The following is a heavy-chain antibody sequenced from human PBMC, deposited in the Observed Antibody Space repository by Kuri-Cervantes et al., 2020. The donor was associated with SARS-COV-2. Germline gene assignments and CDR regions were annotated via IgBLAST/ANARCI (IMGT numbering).Heavy chain of an antibody. Sequence: GESLKISCAASGFTFSGHWIHWVRQAPGKGLVWVSRINPDGSYTNNADSVKGRFTLSRDNAKNMLFLQMNSLRAEDTAVYYCVRDGDHWNFDYWGQGTLVSLL. CDR3: VRDGDHWNFDY. J-gene: IGHJ4*02. D-gene: IGHD1-1*01. CDR1: GFTFSGHW. CDR2: INPDGSYT. V-gene: IGHV3-74*01.